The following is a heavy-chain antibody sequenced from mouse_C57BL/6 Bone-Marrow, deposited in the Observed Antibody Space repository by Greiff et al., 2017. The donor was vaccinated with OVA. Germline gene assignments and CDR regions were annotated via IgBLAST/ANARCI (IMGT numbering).Heavy chain of an antibody. CDR3: ARQGLTAWFAY. V-gene: IGHV5-12*01. CDR1: GFTFSDYY. CDR2: ISNGGGST. D-gene: IGHD4-1*01. Sequence: DVKLVESGGGLVQPGGSLKLSCAASGFTFSDYYMYWVRQTPEKRLEWVAYISNGGGSTYYPDTVKGRFTISRDNAKNTLYLQMSRLKSEDTAMYYCARQGLTAWFAYWGQGTLVTVSA. J-gene: IGHJ3*01.